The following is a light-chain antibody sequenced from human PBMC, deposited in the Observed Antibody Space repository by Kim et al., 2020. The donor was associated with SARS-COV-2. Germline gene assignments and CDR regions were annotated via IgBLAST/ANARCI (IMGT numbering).Light chain of an antibody. CDR2: DAS. J-gene: IGKJ1*01. V-gene: IGKV1-5*01. CDR3: QHRKT. CDR1: QTLSGR. Sequence: STLSASVGDRVTFTCRASQTLSGRLAWYQQKPGKAPKLLIFDASTLESGVPSRFRGSGSGTDFILTISSLQPDDSATYYCQHRKTFGQGTKVDIK.